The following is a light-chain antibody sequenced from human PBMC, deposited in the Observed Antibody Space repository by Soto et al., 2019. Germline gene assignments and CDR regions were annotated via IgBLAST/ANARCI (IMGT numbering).Light chain of an antibody. J-gene: IGKJ2*01. CDR3: QQYCTSPHT. V-gene: IGKV3-20*01. Sequence: EIVLTQSPGTLSLSPGESATLSCRASQSVSSSQVAWYQQKPGQAPRLLIYGASSRATGIPDRFSGSGSGTDFNLPISRLEPEYFAVYYCQQYCTSPHTFGPGTKLEIK. CDR2: GAS. CDR1: QSVSSSQ.